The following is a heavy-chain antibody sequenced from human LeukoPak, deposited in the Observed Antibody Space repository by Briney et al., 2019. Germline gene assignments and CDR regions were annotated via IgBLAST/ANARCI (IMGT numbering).Heavy chain of an antibody. J-gene: IGHJ1*01. CDR2: IKQDGSEK. D-gene: IGHD3-10*01. V-gene: IGHV3-7*01. CDR1: GFTFSSYW. CDR3: ARHANYGSGSYEDSEYFEH. Sequence: GGSLRLSCAASGFTFSSYWMSWVRQAPGKGLEWVANIKQDGSEKYYVDSVKGRFTISRDNAKNSLYLQMNSLRAEDTAVYYCARHANYGSGSYEDSEYFEHWGQGTLVTVSS.